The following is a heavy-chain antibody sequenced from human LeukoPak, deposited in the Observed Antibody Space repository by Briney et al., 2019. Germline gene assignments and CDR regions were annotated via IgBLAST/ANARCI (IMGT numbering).Heavy chain of an antibody. CDR1: GYTFIAYC. CDR2: ISAYDGIT. V-gene: IGHV1-18*01. J-gene: IGHJ4*02. Sequence: GASVKVSCKASGYTFIAYCITWVRQAPGQGLEWMGWISAYDGITDYTPNLQGRITMTTGTSTTTAYMELRSLRSDDTAVYYCARAFVGIRGTPAQFEYWGQGTLVTVSS. CDR3: ARAFVGIRGTPAQFEY. D-gene: IGHD1-1*01.